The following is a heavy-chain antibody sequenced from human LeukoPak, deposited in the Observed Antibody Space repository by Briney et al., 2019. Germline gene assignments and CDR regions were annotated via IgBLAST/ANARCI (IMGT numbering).Heavy chain of an antibody. D-gene: IGHD3-10*01. CDR3: ATGFATCPLCDYYYGMDV. CDR1: GYTFTGYY. V-gene: IGHV1-24*01. Sequence: GASVKVSCKASGYTFTGYYMHWVRQAPGKGLEWMGGFDPEDGETIYAQKFQGRVTMTEDTSTDTAYMELSSLRSEDTAVYYCATGFATCPLCDYYYGMDVWGQGTTVTVSS. CDR2: FDPEDGET. J-gene: IGHJ6*02.